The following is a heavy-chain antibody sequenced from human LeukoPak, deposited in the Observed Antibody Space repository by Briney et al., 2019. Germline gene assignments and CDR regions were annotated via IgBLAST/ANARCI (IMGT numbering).Heavy chain of an antibody. CDR2: IYTSGST. CDR1: GGSICSYY. J-gene: IGHJ5*02. CDR3: ARGDIELVPAATGGGKTGWFDP. Sequence: PSETLSLTCTVSGGSICSYYWSWIRQPPGKGLEWIGYIYTSGSTNYNPSLKSRVTISVDTSKNQFSLKLSSVTAADTAVYYCARGDIELVPAATGGGKTGWFDPWGQGTLVTVSS. V-gene: IGHV4-4*09. D-gene: IGHD2-2*01.